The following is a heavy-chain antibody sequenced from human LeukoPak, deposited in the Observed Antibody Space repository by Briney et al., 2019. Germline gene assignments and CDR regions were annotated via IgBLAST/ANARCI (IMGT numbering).Heavy chain of an antibody. D-gene: IGHD3-3*01. J-gene: IGHJ3*01. Sequence: SSETLSLTCSVSSVSISLFHWSWIRQPPGRGLEWIGSVSQFGPTNYNPFLKSRVTISSETSENQFSLSLSSVTAADTAVYYCARGIWSGNFIGAFDVWGQGTMVTVSS. CDR2: VSQFGPT. CDR1: SVSISLFH. CDR3: ARGIWSGNFIGAFDV. V-gene: IGHV4-59*01.